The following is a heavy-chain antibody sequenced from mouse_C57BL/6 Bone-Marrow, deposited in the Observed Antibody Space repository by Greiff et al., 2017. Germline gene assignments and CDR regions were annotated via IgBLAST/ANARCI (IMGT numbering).Heavy chain of an antibody. Sequence: VVKPGASVKISCKASGYAFSSSWMNWVKQRPGKGLEWIGRIYPGDGDTNYNGKFKGKATLTADKSSSTAYMQLSSLTSEDSAVYFCASITTVVGYFDVWGTGTTVTVSS. CDR3: ASITTVVGYFDV. V-gene: IGHV1-82*01. CDR2: IYPGDGDT. D-gene: IGHD1-1*01. CDR1: GYAFSSSW. J-gene: IGHJ1*03.